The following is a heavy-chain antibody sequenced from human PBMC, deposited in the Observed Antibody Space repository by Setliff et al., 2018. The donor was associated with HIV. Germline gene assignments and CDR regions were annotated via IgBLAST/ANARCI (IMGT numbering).Heavy chain of an antibody. J-gene: IGHJ6*02. D-gene: IGHD3-16*01. CDR2: ISGSGGST. Sequence: GGSLRLSCAVSGFTFSSYAMSWVRQAPGKWLEWVSAISGSGGSTYSSDSVKGRFTISRDNSKNTLYLQLNSLRAEDTAVYYCAKSCGTLGDYYYGMDVWGQGTLVTVSS. V-gene: IGHV3-23*01. CDR1: GFTFSSYA. CDR3: AKSCGTLGDYYYGMDV.